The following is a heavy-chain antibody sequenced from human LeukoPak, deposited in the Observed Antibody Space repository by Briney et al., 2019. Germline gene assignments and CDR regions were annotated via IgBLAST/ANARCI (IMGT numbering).Heavy chain of an antibody. J-gene: IGHJ3*02. D-gene: IGHD3-9*01. CDR1: GGSISSGDYY. V-gene: IGHV4-30-4*01. CDR3: ARSYYDILTGPGGFDI. Sequence: SETLSLTCTVSGGSISSGDYYWRWIRQPPGKGLEWIGYIYYSGSTYYNPSLKSPFTISVDTSKNQFSLKLSSVTAADTAVYYCARSYYDILTGPGGFDIWGQGTMVTVSS. CDR2: IYYSGST.